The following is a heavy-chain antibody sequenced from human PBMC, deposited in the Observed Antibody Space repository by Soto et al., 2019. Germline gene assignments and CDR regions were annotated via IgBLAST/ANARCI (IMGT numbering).Heavy chain of an antibody. V-gene: IGHV3-33*05. D-gene: IGHD3-16*01. CDR3: ARWGTTGGLDV. Sequence: QVQLVESGGGVVQPGTSVRLSCVGSGFTFRSYVIHWVRQAPGKGLEWVALTSYDGSNNFYGDSVKGRFTISRHNSRNTVELQMDSLRFEDTALYYCARWGTTGGLDVWGQGTLVPVSS. CDR2: TSYDGSNN. J-gene: IGHJ4*02. CDR1: GFTFRSYV.